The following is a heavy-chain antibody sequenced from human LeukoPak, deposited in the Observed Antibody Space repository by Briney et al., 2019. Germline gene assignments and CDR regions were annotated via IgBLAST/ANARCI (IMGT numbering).Heavy chain of an antibody. J-gene: IGHJ4*02. D-gene: IGHD6-13*01. CDR3: AREGHIAAAAPFDY. V-gene: IGHV6-1*01. Sequence: SQTLSLTCVISGDSVSSNSAAWNWIRQSPSRGLEWLGRTYYRSKWYYDYAVSVKSRIAINPDTSKNQFSLQLNSVTPEDTAVYYCAREGHIAAAAPFDYWGQGTLVTVSS. CDR1: GDSVSSNSAA. CDR2: TYYRSKWYY.